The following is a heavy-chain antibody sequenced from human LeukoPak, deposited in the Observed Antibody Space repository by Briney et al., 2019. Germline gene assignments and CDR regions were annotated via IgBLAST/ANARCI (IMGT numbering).Heavy chain of an antibody. CDR2: ISGSSSRI. CDR1: EFSFSSYS. V-gene: IGHV3-48*01. CDR3: ARAPPDYGGYTNDY. D-gene: IGHD4-23*01. Sequence: GGSLRLSCAASEFSFSSYSMNWVRQAPGKGLEWVSYISGSSSRIYYADSVKGRFTISRDNAKTSPYLQMNSLRAEDTAVYYCARAPPDYGGYTNDYWGQGTLVTVSS. J-gene: IGHJ4*02.